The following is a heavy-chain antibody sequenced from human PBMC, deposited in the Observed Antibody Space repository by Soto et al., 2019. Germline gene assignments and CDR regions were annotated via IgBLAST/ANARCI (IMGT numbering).Heavy chain of an antibody. CDR1: SGSISSSNW. Sequence: TSETLSLTCAVSSGSISSSNWWSWVRQPPGKGLEWIGEIYHSGSTNYNPSLKSRVTISVDKSKNQFSLKLSSVTAADTAVYYCARADGYSGYDFGYWGQGTLVTVSS. D-gene: IGHD5-12*01. V-gene: IGHV4-4*02. CDR2: IYHSGST. J-gene: IGHJ4*02. CDR3: ARADGYSGYDFGY.